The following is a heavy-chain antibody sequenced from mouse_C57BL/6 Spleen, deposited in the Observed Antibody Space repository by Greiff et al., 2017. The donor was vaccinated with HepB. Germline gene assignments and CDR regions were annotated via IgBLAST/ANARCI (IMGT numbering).Heavy chain of an antibody. CDR2: ISDGGSYT. CDR1: GFTFSSYA. Sequence: EVKLVESGGGLVKPGGSLKLSCAASGFTFSSYAMSWVRQTPEKRLEWVATISDGGSYTYYPDNVKGRFTISRDNAKNNLYLQMSHLKSEDTAVYYCARDVLWFAYWGQGTLVTVSA. V-gene: IGHV5-4*01. CDR3: ARDVLWFAY. J-gene: IGHJ3*01.